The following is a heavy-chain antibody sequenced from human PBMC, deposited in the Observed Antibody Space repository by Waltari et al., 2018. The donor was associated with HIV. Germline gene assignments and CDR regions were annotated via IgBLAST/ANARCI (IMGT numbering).Heavy chain of an antibody. Sequence: EVQLVESGGGLVQPGGSLRLSGVASGFTFTSYYMSWVRQAPGEGLEWVANINQDETKKFYVDSVKGRFTISRDNAKNSVYLQINSLRAEDSDIYYCARDLWPEDFWGQGTLVTVSS. D-gene: IGHD2-21*01. CDR3: ARDLWPEDF. V-gene: IGHV3-7*01. CDR1: GFTFTSYY. CDR2: INQDETKK. J-gene: IGHJ4*02.